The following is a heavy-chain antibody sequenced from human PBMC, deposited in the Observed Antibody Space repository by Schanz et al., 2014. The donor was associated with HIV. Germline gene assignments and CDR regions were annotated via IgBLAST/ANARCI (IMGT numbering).Heavy chain of an antibody. D-gene: IGHD6-13*01. CDR2: ISYDGSKK. Sequence: QVQLVESGGGVVQPGRSLRLSCAASGFTFSSYGMHWVRQAPGKGLEWVAVISYDGSKKYYADSVKGRFTISRDNSKNTLYLEMNSLRPEDTAVYYCARETSGFSTSWPPRYHYYGMDVWGQGTTVTVSS. CDR3: ARETSGFSTSWPPRYHYYGMDV. V-gene: IGHV3-30*03. J-gene: IGHJ6*02. CDR1: GFTFSSYG.